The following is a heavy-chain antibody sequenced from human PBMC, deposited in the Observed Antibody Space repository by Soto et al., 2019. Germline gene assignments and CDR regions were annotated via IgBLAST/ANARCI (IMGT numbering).Heavy chain of an antibody. CDR2: IKGKTDGGTT. CDR1: VFTFSNAW. J-gene: IGHJ3*02. D-gene: IGHD3-22*01. CDR3: TTGGITMILEAHDAFDS. V-gene: IGHV3-15*01. Sequence: PWGSLLLSCASSVFTFSNAWMDWVRQAPGNGLDWAGRIKGKTDGGTTDYAGPVKGRFTISRGDSKNTLYLQMKSLKTEDTAVHYCTTGGITMILEAHDAFDSWGQGTMFTVSS.